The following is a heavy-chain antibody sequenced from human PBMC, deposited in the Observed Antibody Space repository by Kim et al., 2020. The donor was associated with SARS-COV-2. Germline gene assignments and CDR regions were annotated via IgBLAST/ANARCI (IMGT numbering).Heavy chain of an antibody. CDR2: ISTSGAST. D-gene: IGHD3-10*01. V-gene: IGHV3-23*01. J-gene: IGHJ6*02. CDR1: GLTFSSHA. CDR3: SNLMVRGFISSHGVDV. Sequence: GGSLRLSCAASGLTFSSHAMRWVRQAPGKGLEWVSAISTSGASTYYADSVKGRFTVSRDNSKNTLYLQMNSLGAEDTAVYYCSNLMVRGFISSHGVDVWGQGTTVTVSS.